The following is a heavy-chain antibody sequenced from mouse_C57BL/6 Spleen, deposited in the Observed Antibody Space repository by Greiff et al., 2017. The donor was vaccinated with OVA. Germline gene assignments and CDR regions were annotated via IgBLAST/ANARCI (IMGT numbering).Heavy chain of an antibody. CDR2: ISSGSSTI. D-gene: IGHD3-1*01. V-gene: IGHV5-17*01. Sequence: DVQLQESGGGLVKPGGSLKLSCAASGFTFSDCGMHWVRQAPEKGLEWVAYISSGSSTIYYADTVKGRFTISRDNAKNTLFLQMTSLRSEDTAMYYCASSAPYYFDYWGHGTTLTVSS. CDR1: GFTFSDCG. CDR3: ASSAPYYFDY. J-gene: IGHJ2*01.